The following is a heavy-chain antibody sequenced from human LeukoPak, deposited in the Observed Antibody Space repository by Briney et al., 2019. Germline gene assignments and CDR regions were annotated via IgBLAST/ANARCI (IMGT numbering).Heavy chain of an antibody. CDR2: IYNSGNT. CDR1: GGSISSYY. D-gene: IGHD2-21*02. J-gene: IGHJ4*02. CDR3: ARSHCGGDCYYGGYFDY. Sequence: SETLSLTCTVSGGSISSYYWSWIRQPPGKRLGWIGYIYNSGNTNYNPSLKSRGTISVDTSKNQFSLKLSSVTAADTAVYYCARSHCGGDCYYGGYFDYWGQGTLVTVSS. V-gene: IGHV4-59*01.